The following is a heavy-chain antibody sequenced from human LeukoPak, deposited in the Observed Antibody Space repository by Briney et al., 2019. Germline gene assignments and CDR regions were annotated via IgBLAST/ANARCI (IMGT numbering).Heavy chain of an antibody. Sequence: SETLSLTCAVSGGSLSGYYWTWIRQPPGKGLEWIGEISHSGSTNYNPSLKSRVTISVDTSKNQFSLKLSSVTAADTAVYYCARGRWLFYYMDVWGKGTTVTVSS. CDR3: ARGRWLFYYMDV. D-gene: IGHD3-22*01. V-gene: IGHV4-34*01. CDR2: ISHSGST. CDR1: GGSLSGYY. J-gene: IGHJ6*03.